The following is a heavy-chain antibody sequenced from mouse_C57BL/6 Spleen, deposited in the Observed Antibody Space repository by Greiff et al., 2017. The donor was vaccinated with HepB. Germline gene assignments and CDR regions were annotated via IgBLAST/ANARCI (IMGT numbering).Heavy chain of an antibody. CDR3: ARDFGTTVVAYYFDY. J-gene: IGHJ2*01. CDR1: GYTFTSYW. V-gene: IGHV1-72*01. CDR2: IDPNSGGT. Sequence: QVHVKQPGAELVKPGASVKLSCKASGYTFTSYWMHWVKQRPGRGLEWIGRIDPNSGGTKYNEKFKSKATLTVDKPSSTAYMQLSSLTSEDSAVYYCARDFGTTVVAYYFDYWGQGTTLTVSS. D-gene: IGHD1-1*01.